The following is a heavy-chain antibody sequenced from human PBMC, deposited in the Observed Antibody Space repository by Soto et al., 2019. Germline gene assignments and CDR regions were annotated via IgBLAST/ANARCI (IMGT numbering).Heavy chain of an antibody. CDR1: GYTFTSYY. Sequence: GASVKVSCKASGYTFTSYYMHWVRQAPGQGLEWMGIINPSGGSTSYAQKFQGRVTMTRDTSTSTVYMELSSLRSEDTAVYYCASSPGSGGYSGYDSFDYWGQGTLVTVSS. V-gene: IGHV1-46*03. CDR2: INPSGGST. J-gene: IGHJ4*02. CDR3: ASSPGSGGYSGYDSFDY. D-gene: IGHD5-12*01.